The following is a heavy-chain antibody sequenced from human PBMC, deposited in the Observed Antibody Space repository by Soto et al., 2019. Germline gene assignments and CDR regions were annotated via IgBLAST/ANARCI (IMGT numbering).Heavy chain of an antibody. D-gene: IGHD6-25*01. CDR1: GGTFSSYA. CDR2: IIPIFGTA. V-gene: IGHV1-69*13. Sequence: GASVKVSCKASGGTFSSYAISWVRQAPGQGLEWMGGIIPIFGTANYAQKFQGRVTITADESTSTAYMELSSLRSEDTAVYYCARDRSGYKLFDYWGQGTLVTVSS. CDR3: ARDRSGYKLFDY. J-gene: IGHJ4*02.